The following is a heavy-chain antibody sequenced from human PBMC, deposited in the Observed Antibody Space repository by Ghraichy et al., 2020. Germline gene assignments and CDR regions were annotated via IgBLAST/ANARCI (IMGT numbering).Heavy chain of an antibody. Sequence: GSLRLSCAASGFTFSSYWMHWVRQAPGEGLVCVSRINRDGDYTDYADSVKGRFTISRDNARNTLYLQMNSLRAEDTAVYYCVRDYDYYAVDYWGQGTLVTFSS. CDR2: INRDGDYT. J-gene: IGHJ4*02. CDR3: VRDYDYYAVDY. V-gene: IGHV3-74*01. D-gene: IGHD2-21*02. CDR1: GFTFSSYW.